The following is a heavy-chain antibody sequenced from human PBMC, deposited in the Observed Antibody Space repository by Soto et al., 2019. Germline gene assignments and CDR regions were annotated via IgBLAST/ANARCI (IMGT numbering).Heavy chain of an antibody. CDR1: GFTFTSHA. V-gene: IGHV3-23*01. CDR3: AKDGQRIQLWYVDH. J-gene: IGHJ4*02. D-gene: IGHD5-18*01. CDR2: ISGSGGTT. Sequence: EVQLLESGGGWVQPGGSLTLSCATSGFTFTSHAMSWVRQGPGKGLEWVSVISGSGGTTLYADSVTGRFTISRDSSKNTLYLHMTSLRAEDTAVYYCAKDGQRIQLWYVDHWGQGTLVTVSS.